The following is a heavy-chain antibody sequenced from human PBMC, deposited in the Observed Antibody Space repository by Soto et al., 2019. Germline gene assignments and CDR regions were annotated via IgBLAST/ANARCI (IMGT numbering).Heavy chain of an antibody. V-gene: IGHV2-5*02. CDR3: AHRRRGVVY. J-gene: IGHJ4*02. D-gene: IGHD3-10*01. CDR1: GFSLSTGGVG. CDR2: IYWDDYR. Sequence: QITLKESGPTLMKPTQTLTLTCTFSGFSLSTGGVGVGWIRQPPGKALEWLALIYWDDYRHYSPSLKSRLTITKDTSKNQVVLTMTNMDPMDTATYYCAHRRRGVVYWGQGSLVTVSS.